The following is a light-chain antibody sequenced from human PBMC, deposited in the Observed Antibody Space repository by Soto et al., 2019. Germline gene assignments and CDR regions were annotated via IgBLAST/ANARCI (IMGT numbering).Light chain of an antibody. CDR3: GSYTSSSTLV. CDR2: DVS. CDR1: SCDVGGYNY. J-gene: IGLJ1*01. Sequence: QSALTQPASVSGSPGQTVTISCTGTSCDVGGYNYDSWYQQHPAEAPKLMIYDVSNRSSGVSNRFSGSKSGNTASLTISGLQAEDEADYYCGSYTSSSTLVFGTGTKVTVL. V-gene: IGLV2-14*01.